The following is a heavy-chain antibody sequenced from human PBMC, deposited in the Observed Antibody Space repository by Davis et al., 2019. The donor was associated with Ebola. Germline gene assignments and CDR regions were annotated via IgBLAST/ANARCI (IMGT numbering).Heavy chain of an antibody. CDR3: ARMLTTVTTNYYYYYGMDV. CDR1: GFSLSTSGMC. Sequence: SGPTLVKPTPTLTLTCTFSGFSLSTSGMCVSWIRQPPGKALEWLALIDWDDDKYYSTSLKTRLTISKDTSKNQVVLTMTNMDPVDTATYYCARMLTTVTTNYYYYYGMDVWGQGTTVTVSS. V-gene: IGHV2-70*01. D-gene: IGHD4-17*01. J-gene: IGHJ6*02. CDR2: IDWDDDK.